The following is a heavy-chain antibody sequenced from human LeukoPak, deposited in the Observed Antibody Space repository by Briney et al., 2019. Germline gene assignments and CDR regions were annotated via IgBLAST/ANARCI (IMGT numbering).Heavy chain of an antibody. CDR1: GGSISTSNYY. CDR3: AREDTIFGVVIDYYYYYMDV. CDR2: IYYSGST. D-gene: IGHD3-3*01. V-gene: IGHV4-39*07. Sequence: SETLSLTCTVSGGSISTSNYYWGWIRQPPGKGLEWIGSIYYSGSTYYNPSLKSRVTISVDTSKNQFSLKLSSVTAADTAVYYCAREDTIFGVVIDYYYYYMDVWGKGTTVTVSS. J-gene: IGHJ6*03.